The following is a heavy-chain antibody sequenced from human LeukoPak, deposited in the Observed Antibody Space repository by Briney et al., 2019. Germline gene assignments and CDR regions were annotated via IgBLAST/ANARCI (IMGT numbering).Heavy chain of an antibody. CDR2: ISSSGSST. CDR3: ASRDGYNGYAFDI. CDR1: GFTFSSYD. D-gene: IGHD5-24*01. V-gene: IGHV3-23*01. J-gene: IGHJ3*02. Sequence: PGGSLRLSCAASGFTFSSYDKSWVRQAPGRGLEWVSSISSSGSSTYYADSVKGRFTISRDNSKNTLYLQMNSLRAEDTAVYYCASRDGYNGYAFDIWGQGTMVTVSS.